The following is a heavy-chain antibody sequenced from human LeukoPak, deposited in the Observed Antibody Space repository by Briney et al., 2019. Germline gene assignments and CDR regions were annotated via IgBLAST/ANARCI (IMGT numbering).Heavy chain of an antibody. CDR1: GGSISSYY. D-gene: IGHD6-13*01. J-gene: IGHJ3*02. Sequence: SETLSLTCTVSGGSISSYYWSWIRQPPGKGLEWIGYIYHSGSTYYNPSLKSRVTISVDRSKNQFSLKLSSVTAADTAVYYCARGDSSSWTDDAFDIWGQGTMVTVSS. V-gene: IGHV4-59*12. CDR2: IYHSGST. CDR3: ARGDSSSWTDDAFDI.